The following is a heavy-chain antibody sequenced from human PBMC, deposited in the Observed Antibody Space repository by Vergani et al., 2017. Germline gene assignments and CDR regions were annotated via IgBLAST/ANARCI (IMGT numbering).Heavy chain of an antibody. CDR3: AKEDSSSWYFYYMDV. CDR1: GFTFTAHG. CDR2: ISGSGGST. D-gene: IGHD6-13*01. Sequence: EVQLLESGGGSAQPGESLRLSCVASGFTFTAHGLNWVRQAPGKGLEWVSAISGSGGSTYYADSVKGRFTISRDNSKNTLYLQMNSLRAEDTAVYYCAKEDSSSWYFYYMDVWGKGTTVTVSS. J-gene: IGHJ6*03. V-gene: IGHV3-23*01.